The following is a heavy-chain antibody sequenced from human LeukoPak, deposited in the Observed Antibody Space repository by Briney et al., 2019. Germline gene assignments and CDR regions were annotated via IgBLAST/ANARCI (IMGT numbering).Heavy chain of an antibody. CDR1: GSGFTSYW. D-gene: IGHD3-10*01. CDR3: ARLRIGYYGSVSYQYYGMDV. V-gene: IGHV5-10-1*01. Sequence: AALRISYKGSGSGFTSYWIRWGRPMPGKGGGRRGRIDYSDSYTNYSKSFQGHVTISADESINTAYLPWSSLKPSDTAMYYCARLRIGYYGSVSYQYYGMDVWGKGTTVTVSS. J-gene: IGHJ6*04. CDR2: IDYSDSYT.